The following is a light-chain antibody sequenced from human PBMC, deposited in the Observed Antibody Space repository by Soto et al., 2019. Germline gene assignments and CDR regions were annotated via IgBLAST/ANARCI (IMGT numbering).Light chain of an antibody. Sequence: QSVLTQPASVSGSPGQSITISCTGTSSDVGGYNYVSWYQQHPGKAPKLMIYDVSNRPSGVSNRFSGSKSGNTASLPISGLQAEDEADYYCSSYTSGSTPQLGFGGGTQLTVL. CDR2: DVS. CDR3: SSYTSGSTPQLG. V-gene: IGLV2-14*01. J-gene: IGLJ2*01. CDR1: SSDVGGYNY.